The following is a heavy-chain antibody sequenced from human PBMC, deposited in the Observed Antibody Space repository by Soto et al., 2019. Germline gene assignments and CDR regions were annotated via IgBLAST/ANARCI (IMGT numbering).Heavy chain of an antibody. CDR2: ISYDGSNK. D-gene: IGHD3-3*01. CDR1: GFTFSSYG. J-gene: IGHJ6*02. V-gene: IGHV3-30*18. CDR3: AKDRGTLFGVVIAYYYGMDV. Sequence: QVQLVESGGGVVQPGRSLRLSCAASGFTFSSYGMHWVRQAPGKGLEWVAVISYDGSNKYYADSVKGRFTISRDNSKNTLYLQMNSLRAEDTAVYYCAKDRGTLFGVVIAYYYGMDVWGQGTTVTVSS.